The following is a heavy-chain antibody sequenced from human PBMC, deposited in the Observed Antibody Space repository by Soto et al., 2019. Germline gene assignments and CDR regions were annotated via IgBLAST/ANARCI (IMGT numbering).Heavy chain of an antibody. CDR1: GYNFGGFW. V-gene: IGHV3-74*01. J-gene: IGHJ3*02. Sequence: PGGSLRLSCAGSGYNFGGFWMHWVRQAPGKGLVWVSRIDNGGTNTVYADAVKGRFTIPRDNAKNTLHLQMNSLRAEDTAVYYCAKDRGRPDAFNIWGQGTMVTVSS. CDR2: IDNGGTNT. CDR3: AKDRGRPDAFNI. D-gene: IGHD3-10*01.